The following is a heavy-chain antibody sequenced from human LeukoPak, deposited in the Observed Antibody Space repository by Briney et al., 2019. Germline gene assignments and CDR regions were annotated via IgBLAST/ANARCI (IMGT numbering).Heavy chain of an antibody. D-gene: IGHD3-22*01. V-gene: IGHV1-69*01. CDR3: ASSEYYDSSGYYGEVFDY. J-gene: IGHJ4*02. CDR1: GGTFTSYA. CDR2: IIPIFGTA. Sequence: SVKVSCKASGGTFTSYAISWVRQAPGQGLEWMGGIIPIFGTANYAQKFQGRVTITADESTSTAYMELSSLRSEDTAVYYCASSEYYDSSGYYGEVFDYWGQGTLVTVSS.